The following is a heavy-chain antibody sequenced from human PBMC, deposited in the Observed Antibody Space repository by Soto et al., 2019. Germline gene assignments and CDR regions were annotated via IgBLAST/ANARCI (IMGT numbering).Heavy chain of an antibody. CDR3: ARGGGTTGFGYGMDV. CDR2: INPSGGST. D-gene: IGHD4-17*01. Sequence: GASVKVSCKASGYTFTSYYMHWVRQAPGQGLEWMGIINPSGGSTSYAQKFQGRVTMTRDTSTSTVYMELSSLRSEDTAVYYRARGGGTTGFGYGMDVWGQGTTVTVSS. J-gene: IGHJ6*02. CDR1: GYTFTSYY. V-gene: IGHV1-46*01.